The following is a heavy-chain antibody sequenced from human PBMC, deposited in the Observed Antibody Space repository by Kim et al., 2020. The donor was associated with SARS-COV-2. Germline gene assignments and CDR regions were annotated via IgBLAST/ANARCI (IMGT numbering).Heavy chain of an antibody. CDR2: ITGNSAQV. J-gene: IGHJ4*02. Sequence: GGSLRLSCAASGFIPSDYAMHWVRQAPGKGLEWVSGITGNSAQVVYAESVKGRFTISRDNAKNSLFLQMDSLRLEDTAFYYCIKGGLRFPLRGDYFEHWGQGALVTVSS. D-gene: IGHD2-15*01. V-gene: IGHV3-9*02. CDR1: GFIPSDYA. CDR3: IKGGLRFPLRGDYFEH.